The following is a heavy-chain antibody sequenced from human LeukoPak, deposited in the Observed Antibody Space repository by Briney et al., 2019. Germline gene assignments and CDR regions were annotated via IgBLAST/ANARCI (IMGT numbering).Heavy chain of an antibody. CDR3: ARGIAVAGPLDY. J-gene: IGHJ4*02. CDR1: GGSFSGYY. CDR2: INHSGST. V-gene: IGHV4-34*01. D-gene: IGHD6-19*01. Sequence: PSETLSLTCAVYGGSFSGYYWSWIRQPPGKGLEWIGEINHSGSTNYNPSLKSRVTISVDTSKNQFSLKLSSVTAADTAVYYCARGIAVAGPLDYWGQGTLVTVSS.